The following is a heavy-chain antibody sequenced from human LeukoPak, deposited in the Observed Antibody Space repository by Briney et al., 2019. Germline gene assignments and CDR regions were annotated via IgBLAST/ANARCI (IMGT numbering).Heavy chain of an antibody. CDR1: GGSFSGYY. V-gene: IGHV4-34*01. Sequence: SETLSLTCAVYGGSFSGYYWSWIRQPPGKGLEWIGETNHSGSTNYNPSLKSRVTISVDTSKNQFSLKLSSVTAADTAVYYCARAGIAVAGTYYYYGMDVWGQGTTVTVSS. D-gene: IGHD6-19*01. CDR2: TNHSGST. CDR3: ARAGIAVAGTYYYYGMDV. J-gene: IGHJ6*02.